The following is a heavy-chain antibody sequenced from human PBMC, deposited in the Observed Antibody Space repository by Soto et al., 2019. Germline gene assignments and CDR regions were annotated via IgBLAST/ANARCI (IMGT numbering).Heavy chain of an antibody. D-gene: IGHD2-21*01. J-gene: IGHJ5*02. Sequence: TQCLRSSVAYGTNVSRGGRWIFNQKIPGKGLEWIGHIYVTGAVDYNPSLRDRITISQDTSERQFSLNLRLVTAADTAVYYCARLRIATNNYKWFAPWGKGTLVTVFS. CDR2: IYVTGAV. CDR1: YGTNVSRGGR. V-gene: IGHV4-31*03. CDR3: ARLRIATNNYKWFAP.